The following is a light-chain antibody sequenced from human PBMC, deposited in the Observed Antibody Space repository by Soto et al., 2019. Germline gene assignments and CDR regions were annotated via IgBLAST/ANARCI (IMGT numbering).Light chain of an antibody. V-gene: IGKV1-9*01. Sequence: DIQLTQSPSFLSASVGDRVSITCRASQGITSFLAWYQQIPGKAPKLLIYTASTLQSGVPPRFSGSGSGTEFTLTISSVQPEDFGTYYCQQLNSYPLTFGGVTRVAIK. CDR3: QQLNSYPLT. J-gene: IGKJ4*01. CDR2: TAS. CDR1: QGITSF.